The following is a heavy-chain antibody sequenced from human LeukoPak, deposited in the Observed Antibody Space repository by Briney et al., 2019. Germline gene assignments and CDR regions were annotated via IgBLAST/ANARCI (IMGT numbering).Heavy chain of an antibody. CDR1: GGTFSSYA. V-gene: IGHV1-69*04. D-gene: IGHD3-22*01. CDR3: ARVGYDSSGFSPAYYFDY. Sequence: ASVKVSCKASGGTFSSYAISWVRQAPGQGLEWMGRIIPILGIANYAQKFQGRVTITADKSTSTAYMELSSLRSEDTAVYYCARVGYDSSGFSPAYYFDYWGQGTLVTVSS. J-gene: IGHJ4*02. CDR2: IIPILGIA.